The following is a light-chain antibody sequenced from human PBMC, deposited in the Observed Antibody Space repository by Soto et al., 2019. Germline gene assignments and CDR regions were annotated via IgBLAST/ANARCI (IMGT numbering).Light chain of an antibody. Sequence: QSALTQPASVSGSPGQSITISCTGTSSDVGGYNYVSWYQQQSGKAPKLMIHEVSNRPSGVSSRFSGSKSCNTASLTISGLQAEDEADYYCSSYTSSRAYVFGIGTKLTVL. CDR3: SSYTSSRAYV. V-gene: IGLV2-14*01. CDR1: SSDVGGYNY. J-gene: IGLJ1*01. CDR2: EVS.